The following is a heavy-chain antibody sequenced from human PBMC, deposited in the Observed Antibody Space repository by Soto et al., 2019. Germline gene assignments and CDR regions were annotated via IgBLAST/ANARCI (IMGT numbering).Heavy chain of an antibody. Sequence: EVQLLESGGGLVQPGGSLRLSCAASGFTFASYAMNWVRQAPGKGLEWVSVISGSGGSTYYADSVKGRFTISRDNSKNTLYLQMNSLRAEDTAVYYCSRDSIAAAGTAFDYWGQGTLVTVSS. CDR1: GFTFASYA. J-gene: IGHJ4*02. D-gene: IGHD6-13*01. CDR3: SRDSIAAAGTAFDY. CDR2: ISGSGGST. V-gene: IGHV3-23*01.